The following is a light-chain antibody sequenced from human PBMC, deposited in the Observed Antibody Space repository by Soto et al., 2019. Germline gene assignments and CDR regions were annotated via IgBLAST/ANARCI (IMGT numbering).Light chain of an antibody. CDR2: EVS. CDR3: ISYTSDDVRYV. V-gene: IGLV2-14*01. J-gene: IGLJ1*01. Sequence: QSVLTQPASVSGTPGQSITISCTGSNSDVGIYDFVSWYQHHLGRAPKLIVSEVSHRPSGVSNRFSGSKSGNTAPLTISGLQSEDEADYYCISYTSDDVRYVFGTGTKVTVL. CDR1: NSDVGIYDF.